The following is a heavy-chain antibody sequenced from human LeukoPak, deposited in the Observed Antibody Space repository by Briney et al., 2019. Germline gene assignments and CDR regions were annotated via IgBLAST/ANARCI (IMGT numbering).Heavy chain of an antibody. V-gene: IGHV3-66*04. CDR1: GFTVSSNY. Sequence: PGGSLRLSCAAPGFTVSSNYISWVRQAPGKGLEWVSVIHSDDSTYYADSVKDRFTISRDNSRNTLYLQMNSLRAEDTAVYYCARQLFISTSFYYIFDFWGQGTLVTVSS. CDR2: IHSDDST. CDR3: ARQLFISTSFYYIFDF. D-gene: IGHD2/OR15-2a*01. J-gene: IGHJ4*02.